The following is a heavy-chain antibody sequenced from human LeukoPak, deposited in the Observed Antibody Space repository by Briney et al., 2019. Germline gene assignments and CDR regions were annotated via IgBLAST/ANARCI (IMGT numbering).Heavy chain of an antibody. CDR3: ARAMITFGGVIALDY. J-gene: IGHJ4*02. CDR1: GGSISSYY. D-gene: IGHD3-16*02. Sequence: SETLSLTCTVSGGSISSYYWSWIRQPPGKGLEWIGYIYYSGSTNYNPSLKSRVTISVDTSKNQFSLKLSSVTAADTAVYHCARAMITFGGVIALDYWGQGTLVTVSS. V-gene: IGHV4-59*01. CDR2: IYYSGST.